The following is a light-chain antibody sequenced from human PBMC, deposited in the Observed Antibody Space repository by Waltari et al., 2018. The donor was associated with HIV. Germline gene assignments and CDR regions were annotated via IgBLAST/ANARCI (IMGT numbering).Light chain of an antibody. J-gene: IGLJ2*01. Sequence: FMLTQPHSMSASPGTTVTISCTRSSGTIASNSVQWYQQRPGGAPPTVVFEDTQRPSGVPERVSCSIDSSSNSASLTSSGLKTEDEADYYCQSYDTTNHLIFGGGTKVTVL. CDR2: EDT. V-gene: IGLV6-57*04. CDR3: QSYDTTNHLI. CDR1: SGTIASNS.